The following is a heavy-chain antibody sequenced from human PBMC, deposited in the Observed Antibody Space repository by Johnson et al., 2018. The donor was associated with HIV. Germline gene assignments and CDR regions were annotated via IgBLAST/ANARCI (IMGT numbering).Heavy chain of an antibody. D-gene: IGHD2-21*02. V-gene: IGHV3-33*08. CDR2: IWSAGSNK. Sequence: QAQLVESGGGVGHPGRSLRLSCEASGSTFNSYGMHWVRQAPGKGLAWVAVIWSAGSNKYYDDVVKARFTISRDNSKNPLYLQMTSLQTEYTAVYYCTTPRCGDDCTKAHAFDIWGQGTMVTVSS. J-gene: IGHJ3*02. CDR1: GSTFNSYG. CDR3: TTPRCGDDCTKAHAFDI.